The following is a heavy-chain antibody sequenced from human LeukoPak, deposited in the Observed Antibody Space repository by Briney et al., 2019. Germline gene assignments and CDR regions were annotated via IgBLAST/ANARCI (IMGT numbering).Heavy chain of an antibody. J-gene: IGHJ5*02. CDR3: ARDLYGDYGTNWFDP. V-gene: IGHV4-59*01. CDR1: GGSFSGYY. Sequence: KPSETLSLTCAVYGGSFSGYYWSWIRQPPGKGLEWIGYIYYSGSTNYNPSLKSRVTISVDTSKNQFSLKLSSVTAADTAVYYCARDLYGDYGTNWFDPWGQGTLVTVSS. CDR2: IYYSGST. D-gene: IGHD4-17*01.